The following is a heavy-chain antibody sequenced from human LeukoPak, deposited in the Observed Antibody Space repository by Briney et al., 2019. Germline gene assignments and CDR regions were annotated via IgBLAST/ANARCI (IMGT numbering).Heavy chain of an antibody. V-gene: IGHV4-39*07. D-gene: IGHD3-10*01. Sequence: TSETLSLTCTVSGGSISSSSYYWGWIRQPPGKGLEWIGSIYYSGSTYYNPSLKSRVTISVDTSKNQFSLKLSSVTAADTAVYYCARVGDYYGSGSCDYWGQGTLVTVSS. CDR3: ARVGDYYGSGSCDY. J-gene: IGHJ4*02. CDR1: GGSISSSSYY. CDR2: IYYSGST.